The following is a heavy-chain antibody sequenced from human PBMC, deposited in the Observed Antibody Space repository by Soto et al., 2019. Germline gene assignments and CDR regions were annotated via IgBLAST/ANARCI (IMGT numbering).Heavy chain of an antibody. CDR3: ARDSKNRQDGMDV. J-gene: IGHJ6*02. Sequence: GGSLRLSCEGSGFTFSSYSINWVRQAPGKGLEWVSSISAIGDYMFYADSVKGRFTISRDNAKNSLFLQMDSLRAEDTAVYFCARDSKNRQDGMDVWDQGTTVTVSS. CDR1: GFTFSSYS. D-gene: IGHD4-4*01. V-gene: IGHV3-21*01. CDR2: ISAIGDYM.